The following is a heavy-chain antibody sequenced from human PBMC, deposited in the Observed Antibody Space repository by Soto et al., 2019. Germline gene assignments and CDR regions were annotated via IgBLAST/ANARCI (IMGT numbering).Heavy chain of an antibody. J-gene: IGHJ6*02. CDR3: ARAGSTREPDYYYGMDV. CDR1: GGTFSSYA. D-gene: IGHD2-2*01. Sequence: SVKVSCKASGGTFSSYAISWVRQAPGQGLEWMGGIIPIFGTANYAQKFQGRVTITADESTSTAYMELSSLRSEDTAVYYCARAGSTREPDYYYGMDVWGQGTTVTVSS. CDR2: IIPIFGTA. V-gene: IGHV1-69*13.